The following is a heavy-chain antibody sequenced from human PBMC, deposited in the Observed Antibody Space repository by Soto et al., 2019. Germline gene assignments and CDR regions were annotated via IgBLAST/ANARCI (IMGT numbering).Heavy chain of an antibody. CDR2: IIPILGIA. V-gene: IGHV1-69*04. J-gene: IGHJ6*02. CDR1: GGTFSSYT. CDR3: ARDLGYCSSTSCLYYYYVMDV. Sequence: SVKVSCKASGGTFSSYTISWVRQAPGQGLEWMGRIIPILGIANYAQKFQGRVTITADKSTSTAYMELSSLRSEDTAVYYCARDLGYCSSTSCLYYYYVMDVWGQGTTVTVSS. D-gene: IGHD2-2*03.